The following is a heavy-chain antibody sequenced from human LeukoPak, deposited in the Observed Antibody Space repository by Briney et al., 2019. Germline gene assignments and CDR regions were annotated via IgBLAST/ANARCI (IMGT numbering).Heavy chain of an antibody. D-gene: IGHD1-1*01. J-gene: IGHJ4*02. V-gene: IGHV3-48*01. CDR3: ARDWGTTGATGWLFDY. Sequence: GGSLRLSCAASGFTFSTYSMNWVREAPGKGLEWVSFISSGSSTLYYADSVKGRFTISRDNAKNSLYPQMNSLRAEDTAVYYCARDWGTTGATGWLFDYWGQGTLVTVSS. CDR2: ISSGSSTL. CDR1: GFTFSTYS.